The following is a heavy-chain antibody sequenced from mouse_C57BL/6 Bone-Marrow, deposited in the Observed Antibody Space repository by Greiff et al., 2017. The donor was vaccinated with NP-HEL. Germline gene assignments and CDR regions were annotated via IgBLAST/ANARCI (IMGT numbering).Heavy chain of an antibody. CDR3: ARGRLLLLYYFDY. D-gene: IGHD2-3*01. Sequence: EVQRVESGPGLVKPSQSLSLTCSVTGYSITSGYYWNWIRQFPGNKLEWMGYISYDGSNNYNPSLKNRISITRDTSKNQFFLKLNSVTTEDTATYYCARGRLLLLYYFDYWGQGTTLTVSS. V-gene: IGHV3-6*01. CDR2: ISYDGSN. CDR1: GYSITSGYY. J-gene: IGHJ2*01.